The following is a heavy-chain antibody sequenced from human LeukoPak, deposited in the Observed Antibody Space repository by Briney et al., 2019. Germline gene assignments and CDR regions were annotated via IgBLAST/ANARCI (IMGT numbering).Heavy chain of an antibody. V-gene: IGHV3-21*01. Sequence: GGSLRLSCAASGFTFSSYTMNWVRQAPGKGLEWVSSISSSSGYIYYTDSVKGRFTISRDNSKNTLYLQMNSLRAEDTAVYYCARTYSSSPNYYYYMDVWGKGTTVTVSS. CDR1: GFTFSSYT. D-gene: IGHD6-6*01. CDR3: ARTYSSSPNYYYYMDV. CDR2: ISSSSGYI. J-gene: IGHJ6*03.